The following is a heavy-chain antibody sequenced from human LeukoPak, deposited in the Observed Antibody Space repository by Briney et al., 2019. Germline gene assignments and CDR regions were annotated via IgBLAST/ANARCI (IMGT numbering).Heavy chain of an antibody. CDR2: IYYSGST. J-gene: IGHJ4*02. D-gene: IGHD6-13*01. V-gene: IGHV4-30-4*08. Sequence: SWIRQPPGKGLEWIGYIYYSGSTYYNPSLKSRVTISVDTSKNQFSLKLSSVTAADTAVYYCARVKVQQLAPYFDYWGQGTLVTVSS. CDR3: ARVKVQQLAPYFDY.